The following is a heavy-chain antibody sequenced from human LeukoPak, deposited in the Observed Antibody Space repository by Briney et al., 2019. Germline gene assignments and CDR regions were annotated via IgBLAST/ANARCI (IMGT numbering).Heavy chain of an antibody. CDR2: IYYSGST. J-gene: IGHJ5*02. CDR3: ARLGLLWFGDP. V-gene: IGHV4-39*01. CDR1: GGSISSSSYY. Sequence: KPSETLSLTCTVSGGSISSSSYYWGWIRQPPGKGLEWIGSIYYSGSTYYNPSLKSRVTISVDTSKNQFSLKLSSVTAADTAVYYCARLGLLWFGDPWGKGTLATVSS. D-gene: IGHD3-10*01.